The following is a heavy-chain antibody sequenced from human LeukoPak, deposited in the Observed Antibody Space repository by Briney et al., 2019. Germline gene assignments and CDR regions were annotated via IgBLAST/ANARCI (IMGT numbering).Heavy chain of an antibody. D-gene: IGHD5-12*01. V-gene: IGHV1-69*06. CDR1: GGTFSSYA. Sequence: ASVKVSCKASGGTFSSYAISWVRQAPGQGLEWMGGIIPIFGTANYAQKFQGRVTITADKSTSTAYMELSSLRSEDTAVYYCARGDRGSGYDSSDAFDIWGQGTMVTVSS. CDR2: IIPIFGTA. J-gene: IGHJ3*02. CDR3: ARGDRGSGYDSSDAFDI.